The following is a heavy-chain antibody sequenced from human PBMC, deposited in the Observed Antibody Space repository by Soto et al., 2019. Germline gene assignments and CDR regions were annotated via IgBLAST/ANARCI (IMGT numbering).Heavy chain of an antibody. CDR1: GVSISSYY. J-gene: IGHJ4*02. D-gene: IGHD2-2*03. V-gene: IGHV4-59*01. CDR3: AREGNLGRWIQPLDS. Sequence: PSETLSLTCTVSGVSISSYYWSWIRQPPGKGLEWIGNIHYNGNTKYSPSLKSRVTMSVDTSKNHFSLKLISVTTADTAVYFCAREGNLGRWIQPLDSWGQGTLVTVSS. CDR2: IHYNGNT.